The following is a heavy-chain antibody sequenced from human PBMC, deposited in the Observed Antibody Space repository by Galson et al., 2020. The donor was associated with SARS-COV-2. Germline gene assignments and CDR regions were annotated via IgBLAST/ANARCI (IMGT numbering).Heavy chain of an antibody. CDR3: ASRGVVIRDISFDN. D-gene: IGHD2-21*01. CDR1: GFTFSRFD. Sequence: GESLKISCVASGFTFSRFDMHWVRQAPGKGLVWVSRLNSDGISAFYADSVEGRFTISRDNAKNTLYLQMHSLRAEDTAVYYCASRGVVIRDISFDNWGQGTLVTVSS. CDR2: LNSDGISA. V-gene: IGHV3-74*01. J-gene: IGHJ4*02.